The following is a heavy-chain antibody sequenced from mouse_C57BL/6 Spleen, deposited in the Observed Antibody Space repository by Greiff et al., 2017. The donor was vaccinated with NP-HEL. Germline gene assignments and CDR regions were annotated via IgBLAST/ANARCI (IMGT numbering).Heavy chain of an antibody. V-gene: IGHV1-26*01. CDR2: INPNNGGT. J-gene: IGHJ2*01. Sequence: EVQLQQSGPELVKPGASVKISCKASGYTFTDYYMNWVKQSHGKSLEWIGDINPNNGGTSYNQKFKGKATLTVDKSSSTAYMELRSLTSEDSAVYYCVITTVVATGFDYWGQGTTLTVSS. CDR3: VITTVVATGFDY. CDR1: GYTFTDYY. D-gene: IGHD1-1*01.